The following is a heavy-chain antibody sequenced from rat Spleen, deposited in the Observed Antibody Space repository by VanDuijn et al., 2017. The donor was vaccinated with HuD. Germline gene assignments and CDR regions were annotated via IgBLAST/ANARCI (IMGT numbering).Heavy chain of an antibody. CDR3: ARQDTSGYSNWFAY. CDR2: ISYEGSST. D-gene: IGHD4-3*01. Sequence: EVQLVESGGDLVQPGRSLKLSCAASGFIFSDYGLAWVRQAPKKGLEWVAYISYEGSSTYYGDSVKGRFTVSRDNSKSTLYLQVDSLRSEDTATYYCARQDTSGYSNWFAYWGQGTLVTVSS. CDR1: GFIFSDYG. J-gene: IGHJ3*01. V-gene: IGHV5-22*01.